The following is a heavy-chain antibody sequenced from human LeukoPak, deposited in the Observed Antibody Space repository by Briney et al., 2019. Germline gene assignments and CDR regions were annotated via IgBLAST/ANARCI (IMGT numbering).Heavy chain of an antibody. CDR1: GFTFSSYA. CDR3: ARSGGDAFDI. D-gene: IGHD3-10*01. CDR2: ISGSGGST. Sequence: PGGSLRLSCAASGFTFSSYAMSWVRQAPGKGLEWVSAISGSGGSTYYADSVKGRFIISRDNAKNTLYLQMNSLRAEDTAVYYCARSGGDAFDIWGQGTVVTVSS. V-gene: IGHV3-23*01. J-gene: IGHJ3*02.